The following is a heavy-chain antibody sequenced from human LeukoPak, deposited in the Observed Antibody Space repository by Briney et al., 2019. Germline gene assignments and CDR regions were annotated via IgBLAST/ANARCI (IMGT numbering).Heavy chain of an antibody. CDR2: IKQDGSEK. J-gene: IGHJ5*02. V-gene: IGHV3-7*01. CDR1: GFTFSTYW. Sequence: GGSLRLSCAASGFTFSTYWMTWVRQAPWKGLEWVANIKQDGSEKYYVDSVKGRFTISRDNAKNSLYLQMNSLRAEDTAVYYCARGVETGVDWFDPWGQGTLVTVSS. CDR3: ARGVETGVDWFDP. D-gene: IGHD7-27*01.